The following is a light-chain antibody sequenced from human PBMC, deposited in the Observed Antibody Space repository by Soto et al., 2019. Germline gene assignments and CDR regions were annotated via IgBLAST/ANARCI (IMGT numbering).Light chain of an antibody. Sequence: EIVLTQSPVTLSLSLGERVTLSCRASQSIGSYLGWLQQKPGQAPRLLIYDASKRATGIPGRFSGSGSGTDFTLTISSLEPEDFAVYYCHQRRISIPFGKGTRLEIK. J-gene: IGKJ5*01. V-gene: IGKV3-11*01. CDR1: QSIGSY. CDR2: DAS. CDR3: HQRRISIP.